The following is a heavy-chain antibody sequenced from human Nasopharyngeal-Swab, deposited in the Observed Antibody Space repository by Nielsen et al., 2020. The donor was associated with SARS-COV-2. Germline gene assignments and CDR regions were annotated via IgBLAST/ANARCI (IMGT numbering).Heavy chain of an antibody. Sequence: GESLKISCAASGFTFDDYAMHWVRQAPGKGLEWVSLISGDGGSTYYADSVKGRFTISRDNARNSLYLQMNSLRAEDTALYYCARGGVGAFDIWGQGTMVTVSS. CDR2: ISGDGGST. CDR3: ARGGVGAFDI. CDR1: GFTFDDYA. D-gene: IGHD2-15*01. V-gene: IGHV3-43*02. J-gene: IGHJ3*02.